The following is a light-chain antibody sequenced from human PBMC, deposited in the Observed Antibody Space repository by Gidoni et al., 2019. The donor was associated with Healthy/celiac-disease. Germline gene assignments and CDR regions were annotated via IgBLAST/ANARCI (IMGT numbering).Light chain of an antibody. J-gene: IGKJ5*01. Sequence: DIQMTPSPSSLSASVGDRVTITCRASQSISSYLNWYQQKPGKAPKLLIYAASSLQSGVPSRFSGSGPGTDFTLNISSLQPEDFATYYCQQSYSTLITFXQXTRLEIK. CDR2: AAS. V-gene: IGKV1-39*01. CDR3: QQSYSTLIT. CDR1: QSISSY.